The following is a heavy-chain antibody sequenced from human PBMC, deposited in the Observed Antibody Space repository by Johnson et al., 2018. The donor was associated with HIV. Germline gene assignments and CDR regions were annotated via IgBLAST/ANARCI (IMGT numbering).Heavy chain of an antibody. CDR2: INADGSRT. D-gene: IGHD6-13*01. J-gene: IGHJ3*02. V-gene: IGHV3-74*02. CDR1: GFTFSHYW. CDR3: ASGVYSSSWSWDVAFDI. Sequence: VQLVESGGGLIQPGGSLRLSCVASGFTFSHYWMEWVRQAPGEGLVWVSRINADGSRTTYADSVKGRFTISRDNAKNSLYLQMNSLRAEDTALYYCASGVYSSSWSWDVAFDIWGQGTMVTVSS.